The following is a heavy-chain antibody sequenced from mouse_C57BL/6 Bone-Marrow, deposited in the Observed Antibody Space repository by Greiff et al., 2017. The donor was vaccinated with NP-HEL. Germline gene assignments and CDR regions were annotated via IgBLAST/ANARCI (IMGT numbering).Heavy chain of an antibody. CDR3: ASDGNYCDYDEGGFDY. D-gene: IGHD2-4*01. CDR2: ISDGGSYT. CDR1: GFTFSSYA. V-gene: IGHV5-4*01. J-gene: IGHJ2*01. Sequence: DVHLVESGGGLVKPGGSLKLSCAASGFTFSSYAMSWVRQTPEKRLEWVATISDGGSYTYYPDNVKGRFTISRDNAKNNLYLQMSHLKSDDTAMYYDASDGNYCDYDEGGFDYWGQGTTLTVSS.